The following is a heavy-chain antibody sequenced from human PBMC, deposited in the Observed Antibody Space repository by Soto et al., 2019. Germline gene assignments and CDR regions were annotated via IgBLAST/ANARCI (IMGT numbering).Heavy chain of an antibody. D-gene: IGHD1-26*01. Sequence: GGSLRLSCAASGFTFSNYWMHWVRQAPGKGLVWVSRINSDGSSTSYADSVKGRFTISRDNAKNTLYLQMNSLRAEDTAVYYCARATYYQAYDYWGQGTLVTVSS. V-gene: IGHV3-74*01. CDR1: GFTFSNYW. CDR3: ARATYYQAYDY. CDR2: INSDGSST. J-gene: IGHJ4*02.